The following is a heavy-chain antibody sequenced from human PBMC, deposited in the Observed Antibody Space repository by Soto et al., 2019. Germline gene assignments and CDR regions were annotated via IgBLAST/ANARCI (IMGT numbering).Heavy chain of an antibody. CDR1: TVSSNY. V-gene: IGHV3-53*01. J-gene: IGHJ6*02. Sequence: TVSSNYMSWVRQAPGKGLEWVSVIYSGGSTYYADSVKGRFTISRDNSKNTLYLQMSSLRAEDTAVYYCARDKGIAVAGNGMDVWGQGTTVTVSS. CDR3: ARDKGIAVAGNGMDV. D-gene: IGHD6-19*01. CDR2: IYSGGST.